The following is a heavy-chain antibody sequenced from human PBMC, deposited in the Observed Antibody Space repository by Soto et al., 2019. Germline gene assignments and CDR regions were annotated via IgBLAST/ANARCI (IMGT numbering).Heavy chain of an antibody. V-gene: IGHV4-4*02. D-gene: IGHD4-17*01. CDR1: GVSISQGWW. CDR3: ARNGDYALDN. CDR2: IHHSGTT. J-gene: IGHJ4*02. Sequence: KPSETLSLTCTVSGVSISQGWWRSWVRQVPGKGLEWFGEIHHSGTTHYNPALMSRVTVSVDKSKNRFFLRLNAVTAADTAIYTCARNGDYALDNWGPGTLVTVSS.